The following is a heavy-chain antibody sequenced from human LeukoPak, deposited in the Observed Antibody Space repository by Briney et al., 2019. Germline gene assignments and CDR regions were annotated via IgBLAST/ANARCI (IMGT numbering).Heavy chain of an antibody. V-gene: IGHV4-61*02. J-gene: IGHJ3*02. D-gene: IGHD1-26*01. CDR1: GGSISSGSYY. Sequence: SQTLSLTCTVSGGSISSGSYYWSWIRQPAGKGLEWIGRIYTSGSTNYNPSLKSRVTISVDTSKNQFSLKLSSVTAADTAVYYCARNSGSYHRAFDIWGQGTMVTVSS. CDR2: IYTSGST. CDR3: ARNSGSYHRAFDI.